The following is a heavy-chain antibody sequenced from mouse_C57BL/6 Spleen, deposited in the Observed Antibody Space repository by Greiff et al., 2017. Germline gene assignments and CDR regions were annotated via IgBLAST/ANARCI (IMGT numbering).Heavy chain of an antibody. CDR2: IRSKSNNYAT. Sequence: EVQLVESGGGLVQPKGSLKLSCAASGFSFNTYAMNWVRQAPGQGLEWVARIRSKSNNYATYYADSVKDRFTISRDDSESMLYLQMNNLKTEDTAMYYCVRGFRAMDYWGQGTSVTVSS. J-gene: IGHJ4*01. CDR3: VRGFRAMDY. CDR1: GFSFNTYA. V-gene: IGHV10-1*01.